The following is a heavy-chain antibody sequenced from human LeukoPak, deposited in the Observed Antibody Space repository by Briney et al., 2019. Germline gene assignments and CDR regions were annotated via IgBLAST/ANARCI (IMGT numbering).Heavy chain of an antibody. D-gene: IGHD6-13*01. CDR2: ISGSGGNT. J-gene: IGHJ4*02. Sequence: GGSLRLSCAASGFTFSSYGMSWVRQAPGKGLECVSAISGSGGNTYYADSVSGRFTISRDNSKNTLYLQMNSLRAEDTAVYYCAKNIAAPDYWGQGTLVTVSS. V-gene: IGHV3-23*01. CDR3: AKNIAAPDY. CDR1: GFTFSSYG.